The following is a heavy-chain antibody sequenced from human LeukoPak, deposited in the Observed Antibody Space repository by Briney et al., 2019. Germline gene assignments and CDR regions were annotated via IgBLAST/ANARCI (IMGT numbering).Heavy chain of an antibody. J-gene: IGHJ4*02. V-gene: IGHV1-3*01. CDR2: INAGNGNT. CDR1: GYTFTSYA. D-gene: IGHD2/OR15-2a*01. CDR3: ARVLVKTGGNYFHDDY. Sequence: GASVKVSCKASGYTFTSYAMHWVRQAPGQRLEWMGWINAGNGNTKYSQKFQGRVTITRDTSASTAYMELSSLRSEDTAVYYCARVLVKTGGNYFHDDYWGQGPLVTVSS.